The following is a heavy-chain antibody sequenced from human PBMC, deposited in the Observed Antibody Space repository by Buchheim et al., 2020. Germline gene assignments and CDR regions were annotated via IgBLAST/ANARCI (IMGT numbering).Heavy chain of an antibody. D-gene: IGHD2-2*02. CDR1: GFTFSSFD. V-gene: IGHV3-23*01. J-gene: IGHJ4*02. CDR3: TREVDCSSTSCYRGFFDY. CDR2: ISGSGRST. Sequence: EVQLLESGGGLVQPGGSLRLSCAASGFTFSSFDMSWVRQAPGKGLEWVSAISGSGRSTYYADSVKGRFTISRDNSKNTLYLQMNSPRAEDTAVYYCTREVDCSSTSCYRGFFDYWGQGTL.